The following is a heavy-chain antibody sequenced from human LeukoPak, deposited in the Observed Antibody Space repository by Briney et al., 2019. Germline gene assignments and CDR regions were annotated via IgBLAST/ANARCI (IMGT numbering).Heavy chain of an antibody. D-gene: IGHD3-9*01. V-gene: IGHV3-30*18. CDR2: ISYDGSNE. Sequence: GGSLRLSCAASGFTFSNYAMSWVRQAPGKGLEWLAVISYDGSNEYHADSVKGRFTISRDNSKDTLFLQMNSLRAEDTAVYYCAKALDPYYDILTGYYTPPPFDYWGQGTLVTVSS. CDR1: GFTFSNYA. J-gene: IGHJ4*02. CDR3: AKALDPYYDILTGYYTPPPFDY.